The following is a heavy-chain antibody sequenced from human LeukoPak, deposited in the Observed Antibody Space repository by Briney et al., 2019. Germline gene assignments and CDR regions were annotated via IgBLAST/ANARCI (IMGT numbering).Heavy chain of an antibody. CDR2: INAGNGHT. J-gene: IGHJ4*02. CDR3: ARGIWSATRVDYYLDN. V-gene: IGHV1-3*01. Sequence: ASVKVSCTASGYTFSGYAIHWVRQAPGQSFEWMGWINAGNGHTKYSQNFQGRVTITRDSSANIVYMDVSSLTSEDTAVYYCARGIWSATRVDYYLDNWGRGTLVTVSS. D-gene: IGHD5-24*01. CDR1: GYTFSGYA.